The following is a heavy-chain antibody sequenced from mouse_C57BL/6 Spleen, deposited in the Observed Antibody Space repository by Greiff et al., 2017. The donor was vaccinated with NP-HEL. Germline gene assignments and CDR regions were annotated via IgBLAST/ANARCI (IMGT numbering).Heavy chain of an antibody. J-gene: IGHJ4*01. Sequence: EVQLQQSGPELVKPGASVKMSCKASGYTFTDYNMHWVKQSHGKSLEWIGYINPNNGGTSYNQKFKGKATLTVNKSSSTAYMELRSLTSEDSAVYYGARGAITTVVDYYAMDYWGQGTSVTVSS. CDR1: GYTFTDYN. CDR3: ARGAITTVVDYYAMDY. V-gene: IGHV1-22*01. D-gene: IGHD1-1*01. CDR2: INPNNGGT.